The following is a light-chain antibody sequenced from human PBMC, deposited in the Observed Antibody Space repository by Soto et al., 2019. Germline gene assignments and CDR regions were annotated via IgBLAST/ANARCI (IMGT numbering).Light chain of an antibody. V-gene: IGKV3-11*01. Sequence: EIVLTQSQATLSLSPGERATLSCRASQRVSSYLAWYQQKPGQAPRLLIYDASNRATGIPARFSGSGSGTDFTLTISSLEPEDFAVYYCQQRSNWRTFGQGTKVEIK. CDR2: DAS. CDR1: QRVSSY. CDR3: QQRSNWRT. J-gene: IGKJ1*01.